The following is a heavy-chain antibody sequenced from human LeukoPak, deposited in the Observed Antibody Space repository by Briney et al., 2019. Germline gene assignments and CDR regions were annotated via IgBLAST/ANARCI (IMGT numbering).Heavy chain of an antibody. CDR1: GGSISSSSYY. CDR2: IYYSGNT. J-gene: IGHJ4*02. D-gene: IGHD3-22*01. Sequence: PSETLSLTCTVSGGSISSSSYYWDWIREPPGKRLEWIGSIYYSGNTYYNPSRKSRVTISVDTSKNQYSLKLSSVTAADTAVYYCARRGHYYDSSGVDYWGQGTLVTVSS. CDR3: ARRGHYYDSSGVDY. V-gene: IGHV4-39*01.